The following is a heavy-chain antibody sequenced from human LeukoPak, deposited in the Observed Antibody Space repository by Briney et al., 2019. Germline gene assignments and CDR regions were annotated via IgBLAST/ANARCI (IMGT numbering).Heavy chain of an antibody. Sequence: SETLSLTCTVSGYSISSGYYWGWIRQPPGKGLEWIGSIYHSGSTYYNPSLKSRVTISVDTSKNQFSLKLSSVTAADTAVYYCARGYHGDYSWFDPWGQGTLVTVSS. J-gene: IGHJ5*02. CDR3: ARGYHGDYSWFDP. CDR2: IYHSGST. V-gene: IGHV4-38-2*02. CDR1: GYSISSGYY. D-gene: IGHD4-17*01.